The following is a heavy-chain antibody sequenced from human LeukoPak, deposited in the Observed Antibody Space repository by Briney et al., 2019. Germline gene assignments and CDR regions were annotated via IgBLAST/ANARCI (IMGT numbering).Heavy chain of an antibody. V-gene: IGHV1-69*05. CDR3: ARVSLYDSRGNYLYYFDY. Sequence: SVKVSCKASGGTFSSYAISWVRQAPGQGLEWMGGIIPIFGTANYAQKFQGRVTITTDESTSTAYMELSSLRSEDTAVYYCARVSLYDSRGNYLYYFDYWAQGTLVTVSS. D-gene: IGHD3-22*01. J-gene: IGHJ4*02. CDR2: IIPIFGTA. CDR1: GGTFSSYA.